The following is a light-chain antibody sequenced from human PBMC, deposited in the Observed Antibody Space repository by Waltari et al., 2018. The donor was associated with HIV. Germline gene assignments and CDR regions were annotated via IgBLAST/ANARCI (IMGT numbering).Light chain of an antibody. Sequence: SYELTQPLSVSVALGQTARITCGGNNVGTKDVHWYQQKSGQAPLLDIYNDVNRPSGIPERFSASKSRNTATLTISGAQAGDEADYYCQVWHYSVFFGGGTKLTVL. J-gene: IGLJ2*01. V-gene: IGLV3-9*01. CDR1: NVGTKD. CDR2: NDV. CDR3: QVWHYSVF.